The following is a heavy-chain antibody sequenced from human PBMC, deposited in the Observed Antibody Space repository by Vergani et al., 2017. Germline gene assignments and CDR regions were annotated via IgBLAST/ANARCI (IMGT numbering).Heavy chain of an antibody. J-gene: IGHJ3*02. D-gene: IGHD1-26*01. CDR3: ARDGGEVGATQMDAFDI. V-gene: IGHV1-69*01. Sequence: QVQLVQSGAEVKKPGSSVKVSCKASGGTFSSYAISWVRQAPGQGLEWMGGIIPIFGTANYAQKFQGRVTITADESTSTAYMELSSLRSEDTAVYYCARDGGEVGATQMDAFDIWGQGTMVTVSS. CDR2: IIPIFGTA. CDR1: GGTFSSYA.